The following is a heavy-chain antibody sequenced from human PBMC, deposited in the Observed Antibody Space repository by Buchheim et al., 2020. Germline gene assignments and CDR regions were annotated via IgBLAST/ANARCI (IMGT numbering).Heavy chain of an antibody. CDR2: ISSSAGTI. CDR1: GFTFSSYE. Sequence: EVQLLESGGGLVQPGGSLRLSCAASGFTFSSYEMNWVRQAPGKGLEWVSYISSSAGTIYYVDSVQGRFTISRDNAKNPLYLQMNSLRAEDTAVYYCARVRYTYGYLGYLDYWGQGTL. J-gene: IGHJ4*02. CDR3: ARVRYTYGYLGYLDY. D-gene: IGHD5-18*01. V-gene: IGHV3-48*03.